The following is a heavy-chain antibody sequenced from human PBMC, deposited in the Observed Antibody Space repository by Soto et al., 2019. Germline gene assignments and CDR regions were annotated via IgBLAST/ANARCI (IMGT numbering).Heavy chain of an antibody. CDR1: GFTFSSYS. J-gene: IGHJ1*01. Sequence: GGSLRLSCAASGFTFSSYSMNWVRQAPGKGLEWVSSISSSSSYIYYADSVKGRFTISRDNAKNSLYLQMNSLRAEDTAVYYCANKKGPNDYGVTWGKGTLVTVDS. V-gene: IGHV3-21*01. D-gene: IGHD4-17*01. CDR2: ISSSSSYI. CDR3: ANKKGPNDYGVT.